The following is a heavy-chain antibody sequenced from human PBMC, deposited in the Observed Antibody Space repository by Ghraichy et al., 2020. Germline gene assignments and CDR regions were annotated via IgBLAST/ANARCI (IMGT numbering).Heavy chain of an antibody. CDR1: GFTVSSNY. CDR3: ARGDSSGYYPLGV. CDR2: IYSGGST. D-gene: IGHD3-22*01. J-gene: IGHJ4*02. V-gene: IGHV3-53*01. Sequence: GGSLRLSCAASGFTVSSNYMSWVRQAPGKGLEWVSVIYSGGSTYYADSVKGRFTISRDNSKNTLYLQMNSLRAEDTAVYYCARGDSSGYYPLGVWGQGTLVTVSS.